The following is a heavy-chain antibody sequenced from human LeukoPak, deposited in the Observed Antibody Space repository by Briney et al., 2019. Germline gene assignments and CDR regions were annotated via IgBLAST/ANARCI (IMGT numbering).Heavy chain of an antibody. CDR2: TYYRSQWYK. CDR3: ARDYYCSSFSCSFDF. Sequence: SQTLSLTCAISGDSVSSNSVAWNWIRQSPSRGLEWLGRTYYRSQWYKGYAVSVKSRMTINPDTSKNQFSLQLNSVTPEDTAVYYCARDYYCSSFSCSFDFWGQGTLVSVSS. D-gene: IGHD2-2*01. V-gene: IGHV6-1*01. J-gene: IGHJ4*02. CDR1: GDSVSSNSVA.